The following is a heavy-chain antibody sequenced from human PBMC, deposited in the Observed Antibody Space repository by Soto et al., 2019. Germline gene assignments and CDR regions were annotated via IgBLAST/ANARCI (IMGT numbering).Heavy chain of an antibody. J-gene: IGHJ4*02. V-gene: IGHV3-23*01. Sequence: EVQLLESGGGLVQPGGSLRLSCAVSGFTLSTFAMPWVRQAPGKGLECVSGIVGSGSQIHYADSVKGRFPISKDNSKNTLYLQMDSRRADDTAVYFCAKDAVYNDGLWLMDQWGQGTQVTVSS. CDR2: IVGSGSQI. CDR3: AKDAVYNDGLWLMDQ. D-gene: IGHD2-21*01. CDR1: GFTLSTFA.